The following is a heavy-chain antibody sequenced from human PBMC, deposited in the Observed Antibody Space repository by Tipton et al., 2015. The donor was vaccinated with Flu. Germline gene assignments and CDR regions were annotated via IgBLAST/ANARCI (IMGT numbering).Heavy chain of an antibody. J-gene: IGHJ4*02. V-gene: IGHV4-38-2*02. CDR2: IYHTGYT. Sequence: LRLSCAVSGYSISSGFYWGWIRQPPGKGLEWIGSIYHTGYTSYNASLKSRVTISVDTSKNQFSLRLSSVTAADTAVYYCARDMVNTKGGIAVAYDYWGQGILVTVSS. CDR3: ARDMVNTKGGIAVAYDY. D-gene: IGHD6-19*01. CDR1: GYSISSGFY.